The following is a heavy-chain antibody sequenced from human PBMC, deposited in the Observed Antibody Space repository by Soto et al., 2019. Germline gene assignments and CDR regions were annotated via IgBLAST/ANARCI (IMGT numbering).Heavy chain of an antibody. CDR1: GGSITSSSYY. V-gene: IGHV4-39*01. J-gene: IGHJ4*02. CDR3: ARLLHDNRGYYYFDY. D-gene: IGHD3-9*01. Sequence: SETLSLTCSVSGGSITSSSYYWGWIRQPPGKGLEWIAAIYYSGSIYHNPSLKSRVTMSIDTSKNRFSLKMSSVTAADTAVYYCARLLHDNRGYYYFDYWGRGTLVTVSS. CDR2: IYYSGSI.